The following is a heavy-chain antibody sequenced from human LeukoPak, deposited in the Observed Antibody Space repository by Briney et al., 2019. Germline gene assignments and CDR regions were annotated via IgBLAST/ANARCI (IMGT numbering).Heavy chain of an antibody. J-gene: IGHJ4*02. CDR3: AKDLAPMFYFDY. Sequence: GGSLRLSCAASGFTFSSYGMHWVRQAPGKGLEWVALISYDGSNKYYADSVKGRFTVSRDNSKNTLFLQMNSLRAEDTAVYYCAKDLAPMFYFDYWGQGTLVTVSS. CDR1: GFTFSSYG. D-gene: IGHD3-10*02. V-gene: IGHV3-30*18. CDR2: ISYDGSNK.